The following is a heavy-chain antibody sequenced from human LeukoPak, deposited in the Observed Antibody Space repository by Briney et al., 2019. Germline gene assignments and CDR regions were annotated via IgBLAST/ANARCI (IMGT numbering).Heavy chain of an antibody. Sequence: GASVKVSCKASGYTFTSSGITWVRQAPGQGLEWMGWVSPYNDRTNYAQSLQGRVTMTTDTSTSTAYMELRSLTSDDTAIYYCARTYYYGSSGSVFDYWGQGTLVTVSS. CDR2: VSPYNDRT. V-gene: IGHV1-18*01. D-gene: IGHD3-22*01. J-gene: IGHJ4*02. CDR3: ARTYYYGSSGSVFDY. CDR1: GYTFTSSG.